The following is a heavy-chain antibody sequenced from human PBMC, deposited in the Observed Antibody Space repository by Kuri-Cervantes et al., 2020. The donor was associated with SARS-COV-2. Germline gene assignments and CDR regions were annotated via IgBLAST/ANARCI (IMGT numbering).Heavy chain of an antibody. J-gene: IGHJ6*03. V-gene: IGHV4-38-2*02. CDR3: ARDADGGNGEDYYYYYMDV. Sequence: SETLSLTCTVSGYSISSGYYWGWIRQPPGKGLERIGSIYHSGSTYYNPSLKSRVTISVDTSKNQFSLKLSSVTAADTAVYYCARDADGGNGEDYYYYYMDVWGKGTTVTVSS. D-gene: IGHD4-23*01. CDR1: GYSISSGYY. CDR2: IYHSGST.